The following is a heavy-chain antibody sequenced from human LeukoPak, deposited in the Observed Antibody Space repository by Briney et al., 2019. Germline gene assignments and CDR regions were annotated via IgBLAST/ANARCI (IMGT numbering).Heavy chain of an antibody. CDR3: AKGRSSSSRGSFNY. CDR2: IDGSGSGT. Sequence: GGSLRLSCAASGFVFSSYSMNWVRQAPGKGLEWVSTIDGSGSGTYYVDSVKGRFTISRDDSKNTLYLQMNNLRVEDTAVYYCAKGRSSSSRGSFNYWGQGTLVTVSS. J-gene: IGHJ4*02. D-gene: IGHD6-13*01. V-gene: IGHV3-23*01. CDR1: GFVFSSYS.